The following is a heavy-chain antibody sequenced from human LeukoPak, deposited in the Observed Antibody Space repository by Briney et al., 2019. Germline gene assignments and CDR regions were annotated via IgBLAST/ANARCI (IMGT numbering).Heavy chain of an antibody. J-gene: IGHJ4*02. CDR1: GGSISSNSYH. CDR3: ARVFHPTSSQFYFDY. D-gene: IGHD2-2*01. Sequence: SETLSLTCTVSGGSISSNSYHWDWIRQPPGKGLEWIGTIYYSGSTSYNPSLKSRVTISVDTSKNQFSLKLSSVTAADTAVYYCARVFHPTSSQFYFDYWGQGTLVTVSS. CDR2: IYYSGST. V-gene: IGHV4-39*07.